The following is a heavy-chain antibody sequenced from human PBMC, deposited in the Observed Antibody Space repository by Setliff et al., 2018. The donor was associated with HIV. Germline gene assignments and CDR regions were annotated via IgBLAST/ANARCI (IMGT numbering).Heavy chain of an antibody. CDR2: IDVNGES. D-gene: IGHD3-22*01. Sequence: PSETLSLTCSVSGGSVNSYHWTWIRQPAGKGLEWIGRIDVNGESNYNPSLNNRVAILKGPSKNQFSLKLSSVTAADTAEYYCARDTLYSSGWGYFYYYMDVWGKGTTVTVSS. J-gene: IGHJ6*03. V-gene: IGHV4-4*07. CDR3: ARDTLYSSGWGYFYYYMDV. CDR1: GGSVNSYH.